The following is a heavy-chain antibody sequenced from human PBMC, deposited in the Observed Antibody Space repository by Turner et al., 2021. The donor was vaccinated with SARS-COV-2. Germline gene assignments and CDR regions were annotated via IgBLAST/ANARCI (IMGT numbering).Heavy chain of an antibody. J-gene: IGHJ5*02. CDR1: GYTLTELS. Sequence: QIQLGQSGAEVKKPGASVKVSCEVSGYTLTELSMHWVRQGPGKGLEGMGGVDPEDGETIYAQKFQGRVTMTEDTSTDTAYMELSSLRSEATAVYYCATAPPIAAAGRWFDPWGQGTLVTVSS. D-gene: IGHD6-13*01. CDR3: ATAPPIAAAGRWFDP. V-gene: IGHV1-24*01. CDR2: VDPEDGET.